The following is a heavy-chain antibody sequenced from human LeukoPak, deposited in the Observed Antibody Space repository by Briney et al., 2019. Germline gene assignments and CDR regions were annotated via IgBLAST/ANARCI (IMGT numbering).Heavy chain of an antibody. CDR2: FDPEDGET. D-gene: IGHD6-13*01. V-gene: IGHV1-24*01. CDR3: ATRGSSSWYDVTRDYYYYGMDV. Sequence: ASVKVSCTVSGYTLTELSMHWVRQAPGKGLEWMGGFDPEDGETIYAQKFQGRVTMTEDTSTDTAYMELSSLRSEDTAVYYCATRGSSSWYDVTRDYYYYGMDVWGQGTTVTVSS. J-gene: IGHJ6*02. CDR1: GYTLTELS.